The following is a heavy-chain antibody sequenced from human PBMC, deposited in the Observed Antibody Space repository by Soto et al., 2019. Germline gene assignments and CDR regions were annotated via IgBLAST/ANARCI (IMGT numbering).Heavy chain of an antibody. CDR2: ISTNSRYT. D-gene: IGHD2-2*01. CDR3: ARVDPPAKS. CDR1: GFTLSDYY. V-gene: IGHV3-11*05. J-gene: IGHJ5*02. Sequence: PGGSLRLSCAASGFTLSDYYMTWIRQAPGKGLEWISYISTNSRYTKYADSVKGRFTISRDDAKNSLYLQMNSLRAEDTAVYYCARVDPPAKSWGQGTLVTVSS.